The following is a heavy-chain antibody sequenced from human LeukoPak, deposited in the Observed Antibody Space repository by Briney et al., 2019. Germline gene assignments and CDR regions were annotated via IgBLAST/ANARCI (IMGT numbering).Heavy chain of an antibody. D-gene: IGHD3-22*01. CDR1: GFTFSSYW. J-gene: IGHJ4*02. Sequence: GTSLRLSCAASGFTFSSYWMSWVRQAPGKGLEWVANIKQDGSEKYYVDSVKGRFTISRDNAKNSLYLQMNSLRAEDTAVYYCASRPTDYYDSSGYSYYFDYWGQGTLVTVSS. CDR3: ASRPTDYYDSSGYSYYFDY. V-gene: IGHV3-7*01. CDR2: IKQDGSEK.